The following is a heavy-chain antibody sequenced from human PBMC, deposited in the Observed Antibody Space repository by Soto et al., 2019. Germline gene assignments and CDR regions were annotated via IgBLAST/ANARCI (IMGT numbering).Heavy chain of an antibody. CDR3: AKDRQQLNSVWDPFDI. D-gene: IGHD6-13*01. CDR2: IGGGGYDT. Sequence: DAQMLESGGGLVQPGESLRLSCAASDFTFRMFAMSWVRQAPGKGLEWVSSIGGGGYDTYYTDSVKGRFTISRDNSKNMLFLQMDSLRAEDTAVYYCAKDRQQLNSVWDPFDIWGQGTMVTVSS. J-gene: IGHJ3*02. V-gene: IGHV3-23*01. CDR1: DFTFRMFA.